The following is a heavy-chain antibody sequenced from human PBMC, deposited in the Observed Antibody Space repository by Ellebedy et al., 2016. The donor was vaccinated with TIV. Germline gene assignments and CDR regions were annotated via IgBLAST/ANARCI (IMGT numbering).Heavy chain of an antibody. V-gene: IGHV5-51*01. J-gene: IGHJ4*02. CDR1: GYTFTSYW. CDR3: ARPYAVTSSGFYFDN. Sequence: GESLKISXKASGYTFTSYWIGWVRLVPGEGLEWMGIIFPDDSVRRYSPSFQGHVTISVDKSIRTTYLQWSRLKASDTAIYYCARPYAVTSSGFYFDNWGQGTQVTVSS. CDR2: IFPDDSVR. D-gene: IGHD2-2*01.